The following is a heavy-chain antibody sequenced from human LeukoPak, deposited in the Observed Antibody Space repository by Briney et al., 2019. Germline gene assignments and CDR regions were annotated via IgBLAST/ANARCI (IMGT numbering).Heavy chain of an antibody. CDR3: AKRYSSSWTHWFDP. V-gene: IGHV4-59*01. CDR1: GGSISSYY. CDR2: IYDSGST. J-gene: IGHJ5*02. Sequence: PSETLSLTCTVSGGSISSYYWSWIRQPPGKGLEWIGYIYDSGSTNYNPSLKSRVTISVDTSKNQFSLKLSSVTAADTAVYYCAKRYSSSWTHWFDPWGQGTLVTVSS. D-gene: IGHD6-13*01.